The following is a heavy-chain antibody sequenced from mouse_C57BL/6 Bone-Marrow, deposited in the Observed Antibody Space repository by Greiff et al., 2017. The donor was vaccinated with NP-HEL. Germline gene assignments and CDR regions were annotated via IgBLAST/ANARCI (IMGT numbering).Heavy chain of an antibody. D-gene: IGHD3-1*01. J-gene: IGHJ4*01. Sequence: EVKLMESGGGLVKPGGSLKLSSAASVFPVSSYAMSWVRQTPEKRLEWVATISDGGSYTYYPDNVKGRFTISRDNAKNNLYLQMSHLKSEDTAMYYCARAGYYAMDYWGKGTSVTVSS. CDR2: ISDGGSYT. CDR3: ARAGYYAMDY. V-gene: IGHV5-4*03. CDR1: VFPVSSYA.